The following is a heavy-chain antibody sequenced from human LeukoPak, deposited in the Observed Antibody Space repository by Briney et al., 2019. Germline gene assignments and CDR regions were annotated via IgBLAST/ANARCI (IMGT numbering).Heavy chain of an antibody. V-gene: IGHV3-7*01. CDR3: ARDLSGNYAFWSGYYFDY. D-gene: IGHD3-3*01. J-gene: IGHJ4*02. CDR1: GFTFSSYW. CDR2: IKQDGSEQ. Sequence: GGSLRLSCAASGFTFSSYWMSWVRQAPGKGLEWVANIKQDGSEQYYVDSVKGRFTISRDNAKNSLYLQMNSLRAEDTAVYYCARDLSGNYAFWSGYYFDYWGQGTLVTVSS.